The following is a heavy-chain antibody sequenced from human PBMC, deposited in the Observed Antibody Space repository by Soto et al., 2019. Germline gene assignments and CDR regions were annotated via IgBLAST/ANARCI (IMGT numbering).Heavy chain of an antibody. J-gene: IGHJ5*02. CDR3: ARPYNCNYVPVWFDP. CDR2: IYYSGFT. D-gene: IGHD1-7*01. CDR1: GGSIGRSSYF. Sequence: SETLSLTCTVSGGSIGRSSYFLARVRQAPGKGLEWIGRIYYSGFTYYNPSLESRVTISVDTSKNQFSLRLSSVTAADTAVYYCARPYNCNYVPVWFDPWGQGTLVTVSS. V-gene: IGHV4-39*01.